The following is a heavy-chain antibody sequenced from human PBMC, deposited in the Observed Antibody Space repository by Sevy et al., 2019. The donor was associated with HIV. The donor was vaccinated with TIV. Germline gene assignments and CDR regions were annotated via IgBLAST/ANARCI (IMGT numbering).Heavy chain of an antibody. CDR2: ISGSGGST. D-gene: IGHD3-10*01. CDR1: GFTFSSYA. CDR3: ARGGGDYGSGSYYYYYYGMDV. Sequence: GGSLRLSCAASGFTFSSYAMSWVRQAPGKGLEWVSAISGSGGSTYYADSVKGRFTISRDNSKNTLYLQMNSLRAEDTAVYYCARGGGDYGSGSYYYYYYGMDVWGQGTTVTVSS. J-gene: IGHJ6*02. V-gene: IGHV3-23*01.